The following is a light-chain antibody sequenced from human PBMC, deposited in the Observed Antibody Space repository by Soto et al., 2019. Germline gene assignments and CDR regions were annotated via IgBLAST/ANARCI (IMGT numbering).Light chain of an antibody. V-gene: IGKV1-39*01. CDR3: QFYGSSLIT. Sequence: DIQVTQSPSSLSASVGDSVTIACRASQNINHYLNWYQHKPGQSPRLLINGVYTRATGIPDRFSGSGSGTDFTLTISRLEPEDFAIYYCQFYGSSLITFGQGTRLEIK. CDR1: QNINHY. CDR2: GVY. J-gene: IGKJ5*01.